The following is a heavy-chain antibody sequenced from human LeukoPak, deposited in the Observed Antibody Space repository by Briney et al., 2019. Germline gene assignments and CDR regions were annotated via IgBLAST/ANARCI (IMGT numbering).Heavy chain of an antibody. D-gene: IGHD2-21*01. Sequence: GGSLRLSCAASGFTFSTYFMHWVRQAPGKGLEWVADIASDGSHTFYVESVKGRFTISRDNSRNTLYSQMNSLRAEDTAVYFCARERQDTILHSGAFDIWGQGTMVTVSS. J-gene: IGHJ3*02. CDR1: GFTFSTYF. CDR3: ARERQDTILHSGAFDI. V-gene: IGHV3-30-3*01. CDR2: IASDGSHT.